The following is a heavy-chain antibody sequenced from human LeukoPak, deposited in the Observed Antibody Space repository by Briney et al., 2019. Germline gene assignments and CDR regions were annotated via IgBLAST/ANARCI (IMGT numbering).Heavy chain of an antibody. J-gene: IGHJ3*02. Sequence: GGSLRLSCAASGFTFSSYSMNWVRQAPGKGLEWGAGISYDGSNKYYAGSVKGRFTSSRDNSKNTLYPQMNSLRAEDTAVYYCPRAPITYYDILTGYHPPPRYAFDIWGQGTMVTVSS. CDR2: ISYDGSNK. CDR3: PRAPITYYDILTGYHPPPRYAFDI. V-gene: IGHV3-30*03. CDR1: GFTFSSYS. D-gene: IGHD3-9*01.